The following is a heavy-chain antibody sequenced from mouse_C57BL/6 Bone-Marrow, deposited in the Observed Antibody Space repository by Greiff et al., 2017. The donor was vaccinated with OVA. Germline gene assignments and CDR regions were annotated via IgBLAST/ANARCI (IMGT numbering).Heavy chain of an antibody. V-gene: IGHV1-54*01. Sequence: VQLKESGAELVRPGTSVKVSCKASGYAFTNYLIEWVKQRPGQGLEWIGVINPGSGGTNYNEKFKGKATLTADKSSSTAYMQLSSLTSEDSAVYFCARDSSGPSWFAYWGQGTLVTVSA. CDR1: GYAFTNYL. CDR2: INPGSGGT. D-gene: IGHD3-2*02. CDR3: ARDSSGPSWFAY. J-gene: IGHJ3*01.